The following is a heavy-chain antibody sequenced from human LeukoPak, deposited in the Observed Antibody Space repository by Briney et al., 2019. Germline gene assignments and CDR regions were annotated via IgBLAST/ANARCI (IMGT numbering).Heavy chain of an antibody. CDR2: IYYSGST. CDR1: GGSISSYY. J-gene: IGHJ6*04. V-gene: IGHV4-59*01. D-gene: IGHD6-25*01. CDR3: ARAAYSSAVYYYGMDV. Sequence: SETLSLTCTVSGGSISSYYWSWIRQPPGKGLEWIGYIYYSGSTNYNPSLKSRVTISVDTSKNQFSLKLSYVTAADTAVYYRARAAYSSAVYYYGMDVWGKGTTVTVSS.